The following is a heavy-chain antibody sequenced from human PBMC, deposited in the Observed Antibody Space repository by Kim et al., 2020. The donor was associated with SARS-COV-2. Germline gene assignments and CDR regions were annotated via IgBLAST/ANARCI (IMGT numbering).Heavy chain of an antibody. V-gene: IGHV7-4-1*02. CDR1: EYTFTDYH. CDR2: ISTDTETP. D-gene: IGHD1-26*01. J-gene: IGHJ6*02. Sequence: ASVKVSCKASEYTFTDYHINWVRQAPGQGLEWMGWISTDTETPAYAQGFTGRFVFSLDTSVSTSYLQINNLEAADTAIYFCARRGVEAGSYSGIDVWGQG. CDR3: ARRGVEAGSYSGIDV.